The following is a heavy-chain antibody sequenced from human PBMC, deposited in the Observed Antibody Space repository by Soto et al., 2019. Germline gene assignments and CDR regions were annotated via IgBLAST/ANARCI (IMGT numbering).Heavy chain of an antibody. V-gene: IGHV3-30-3*01. CDR2: ISYDGSNK. D-gene: IGHD2-15*01. CDR3: ARDRMRYCSGGSCYSDY. J-gene: IGHJ4*02. CDR1: GFTFSSYA. Sequence: QVQLVESGGGVVQPGRSLRLSCAASGFTFSSYAMHWVRQAPGKGLEWVAVISYDGSNKYYADSVKGRFTISRDNSKNTLYLQMNSLRAEDTAVYYWARDRMRYCSGGSCYSDYWGQGTLVTVSS.